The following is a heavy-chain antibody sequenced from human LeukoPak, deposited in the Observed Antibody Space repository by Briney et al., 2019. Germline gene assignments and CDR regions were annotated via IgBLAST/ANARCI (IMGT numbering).Heavy chain of an antibody. J-gene: IGHJ6*04. D-gene: IGHD2-2*01. CDR2: IYYGGST. V-gene: IGHV4-59*01. Sequence: SETLSLTCTVSGGSISSYYWSWIRQPPGKGLEWIGYIYYGGSTNYNPSLKSRVTISVDTSKNQFSLKLSSVTAADTAVYYCAREGCSSTSCPPTYYYYYGMDVWGKGTTVTVSS. CDR3: AREGCSSTSCPPTYYYYYGMDV. CDR1: GGSISSYY.